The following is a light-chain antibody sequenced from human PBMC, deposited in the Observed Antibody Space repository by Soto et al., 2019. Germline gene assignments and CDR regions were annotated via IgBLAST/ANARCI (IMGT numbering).Light chain of an antibody. V-gene: IGKV2-28*01. CDR2: LGS. CDR1: QSLLHSNGYNY. Sequence: DIVMTQSPLFLPVTPGEPASISCRSSQSLLHSNGYNYLDWYLQKPGQSPQLLIFLGSNRASGVPDRFSGSGSGTDFTLKISRVEAEDVGVYYCMQPLQTPITFGPGTKVDIK. J-gene: IGKJ3*01. CDR3: MQPLQTPIT.